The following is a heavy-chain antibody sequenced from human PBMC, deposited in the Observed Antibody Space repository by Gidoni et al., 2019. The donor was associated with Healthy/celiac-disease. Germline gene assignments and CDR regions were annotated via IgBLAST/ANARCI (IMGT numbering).Heavy chain of an antibody. CDR2: IYWDDDR. V-gene: IGHV2-5*02. CDR1: GFPLSTSGVG. J-gene: IGHJ4*02. Sequence: QITLKESVPTLVKPTQTLTRPCTFPGFPLSTSGVGVGWIRQLPGKALEWLALIYWDDDRRYSPSLKSRLTITKDTSKNQVVLTMTNIDPVDTATYYCAHAQLYYDILTGPFDYWGQGTLVTVSS. CDR3: AHAQLYYDILTGPFDY. D-gene: IGHD3-9*01.